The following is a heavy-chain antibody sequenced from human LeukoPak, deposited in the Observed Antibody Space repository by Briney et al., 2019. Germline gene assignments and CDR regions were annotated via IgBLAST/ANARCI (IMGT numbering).Heavy chain of an antibody. D-gene: IGHD4-23*01. V-gene: IGHV4-34*01. CDR1: GGSFSGYY. CDR3: ARGTTAVVNFDY. CDR2: INHSGST. J-gene: IGHJ4*02. Sequence: SETLSLTXAVYGGSFSGYYWSWIRQPPGKGLEWIGEINHSGSTNYNPSLKSRVTISVDTSKNQFSLKLSSVTAADTAVYYCARGTTAVVNFDYWGRGTLVTLSS.